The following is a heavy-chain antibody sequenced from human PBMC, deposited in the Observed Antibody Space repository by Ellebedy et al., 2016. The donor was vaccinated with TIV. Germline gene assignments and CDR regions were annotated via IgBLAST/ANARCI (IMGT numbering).Heavy chain of an antibody. CDR2: INHSGST. D-gene: IGHD2-2*01. J-gene: IGHJ4*02. CDR3: ARGQILSDEIVVVPAAMRWGDY. V-gene: IGHV4-34*01. CDR1: GGSFSGYY. Sequence: SETLSLXXAVYGGSFSGYYWTWIRQPPGKGLEWIGEINHSGSTNYNPSLKSRVTISVDTSKNQFSLKLSSVTAADTAVYYCARGQILSDEIVVVPAAMRWGDYWGQGTLGTVSS.